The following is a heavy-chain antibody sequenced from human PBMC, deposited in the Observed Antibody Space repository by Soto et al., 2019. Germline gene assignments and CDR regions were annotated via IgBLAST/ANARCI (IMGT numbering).Heavy chain of an antibody. D-gene: IGHD3-22*01. Sequence: QVQLMESGGSVLQPGRSLRLSCAASGFTFSSYGMHWVRQAPGKGLEWVTIISNDGSIQNYGDSVKGRFTVSRDNSKNTLLLEMNSLTAEDTATYYCAKDRRDSSGTCSRCFGMDVWGQGTTVTVSS. CDR2: ISNDGSIQ. J-gene: IGHJ6*02. CDR1: GFTFSSYG. V-gene: IGHV3-30*18. CDR3: AKDRRDSSGTCSRCFGMDV.